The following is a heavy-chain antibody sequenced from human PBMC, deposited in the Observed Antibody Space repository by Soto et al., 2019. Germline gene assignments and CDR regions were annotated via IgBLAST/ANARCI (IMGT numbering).Heavy chain of an antibody. CDR1: GGSIISSSYY. J-gene: IGHJ3*02. V-gene: IGHV4-39*01. CDR2: ISYGGST. D-gene: IGHD2-15*01. Sequence: PSETLSLTCTVSGGSIISSSYYWAWIRQPPGKGLEWIGTISYGGSTSYNPSLKSRVTISVDTSKDQFSLRLTSVTATDSSVYYCARVGRDIVVVVAAYDAFDIWGQGTMVTVSS. CDR3: ARVGRDIVVVVAAYDAFDI.